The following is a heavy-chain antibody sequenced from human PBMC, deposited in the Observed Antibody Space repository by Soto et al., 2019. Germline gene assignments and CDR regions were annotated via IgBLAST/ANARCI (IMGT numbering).Heavy chain of an antibody. CDR1: GFTFNDYA. CDR2: VSGPGDAT. Sequence: EVQLLESGGGLIQPGGSLRLSCKAAGFTFNDYAMSWVRQAPGKGLEWVSTVSGPGDATYYADSVKGRFTISTDNSSDTLSPQLSSLRAEDTAIYSGVMGYYFDYWGQGSLVTVSS. CDR3: VMGYYFDY. D-gene: IGHD2-8*01. J-gene: IGHJ4*02. V-gene: IGHV3-23*01.